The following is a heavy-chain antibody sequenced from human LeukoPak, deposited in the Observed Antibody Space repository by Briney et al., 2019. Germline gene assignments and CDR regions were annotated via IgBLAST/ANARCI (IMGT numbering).Heavy chain of an antibody. CDR1: GFTFSSYA. V-gene: IGHV3-23*01. J-gene: IGHJ4*02. CDR3: VGPEYYGSGSRLFDY. D-gene: IGHD3-10*01. Sequence: PGGSLRLSCAASGFTFSSYAMSWVRQAPGKGLEWVSAISGSGGSTYYADSVKGRFTISRDNSKNSLYLQMNSLRAEDTAVYYCVGPEYYGSGSRLFDYWGQGTLVTVFS. CDR2: ISGSGGST.